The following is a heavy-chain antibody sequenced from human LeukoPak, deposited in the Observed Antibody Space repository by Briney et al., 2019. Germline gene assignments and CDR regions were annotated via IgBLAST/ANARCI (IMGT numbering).Heavy chain of an antibody. D-gene: IGHD2/OR15-2a*01. J-gene: IGHJ4*02. V-gene: IGHV4-59*08. CDR3: AGHHPRNTVDF. Sequence: TSETLSLTCAVYGGSFSGYYWSWIRQPPGKGLGWIAYISDIGSINYNPSLKSRVTISLDTSKNQFSLKLSSVTAADTAVYYCAGHHPRNTVDFWGQGTLVTVSS. CDR1: GGSFSGYY. CDR2: ISDIGSI.